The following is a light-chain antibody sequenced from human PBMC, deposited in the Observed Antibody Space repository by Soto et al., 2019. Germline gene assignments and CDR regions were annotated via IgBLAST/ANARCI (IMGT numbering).Light chain of an antibody. J-gene: IGLJ1*01. V-gene: IGLV2-14*01. CDR2: EVT. CDR3: TSYTTGSTYV. CDR1: SSDVGGYDY. Sequence: QSALTQPASVSGSPGQSITISCTGTSSDVGGYDYVSWYQQHPGRAPKFMIYEVTNRPSGVSHRFSGSKSGNTASLTISGLQAEDEADYYCTSYTTGSTYVFGTGT.